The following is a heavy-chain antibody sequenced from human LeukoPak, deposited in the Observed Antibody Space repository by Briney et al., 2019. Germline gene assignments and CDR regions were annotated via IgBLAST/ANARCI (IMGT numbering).Heavy chain of an antibody. Sequence: SETLSLTCTVSGGSISSGGYYWSWIRQHPGKGLEWIAYISYSGSTYYNPSLKSRIIISVDTSKNRFSLKLSSVTAADTAVYFCARGAFNYYDTIGYSNDAFDIWGQGTMVTVSS. V-gene: IGHV4-31*03. D-gene: IGHD3-22*01. CDR1: GGSISSGGYY. CDR2: ISYSGST. CDR3: ARGAFNYYDTIGYSNDAFDI. J-gene: IGHJ3*02.